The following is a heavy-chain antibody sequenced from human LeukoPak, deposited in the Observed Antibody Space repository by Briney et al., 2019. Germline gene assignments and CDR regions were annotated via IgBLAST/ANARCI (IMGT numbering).Heavy chain of an antibody. CDR3: ARSPTYYDILTGYGDLSTFDY. J-gene: IGHJ4*02. D-gene: IGHD3-9*01. Sequence: PGGSLRLSCAASGFTFSSYWMHWVRQAPGKGLVWVSRINSDGSSTSYADSVKGRFTISRDDAKNTLYLQMNRMRAEDTAVYYCARSPTYYDILTGYGDLSTFDYWGQGTLVTVSS. CDR2: INSDGSST. V-gene: IGHV3-74*01. CDR1: GFTFSSYW.